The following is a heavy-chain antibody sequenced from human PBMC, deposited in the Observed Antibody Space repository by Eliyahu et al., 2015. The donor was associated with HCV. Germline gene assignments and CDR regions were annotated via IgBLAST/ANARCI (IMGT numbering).Heavy chain of an antibody. Sequence: QLQLQESGPGLVKPSETLSLTCTVSGGSISSSSYYWSWIRQPPGKGLEWIASIYYSGSTYYNPSLKSRVTISLETSKNQFSLKLSSVTAADTAVYYCARRGSGYAVDSWGQGTLVTVSS. J-gene: IGHJ4*02. D-gene: IGHD5-12*01. V-gene: IGHV4-39*07. CDR1: GGSISSSSYY. CDR2: IYYSGST. CDR3: ARRGSGYAVDS.